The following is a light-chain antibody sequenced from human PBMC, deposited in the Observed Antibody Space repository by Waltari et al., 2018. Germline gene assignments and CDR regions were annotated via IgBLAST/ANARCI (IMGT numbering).Light chain of an antibody. Sequence: DIVMTQSPDSLAVSLGERATINSKSSQSVFYSSNNKNYLGGYQPKPGQPPKLLIYWASTREPGVPDRFSGSGSVTNFTLTITSLQAEDVALYYCQQYYSPPLTFGQGTKVEIK. CDR1: QSVFYSSNNKNY. CDR2: WAS. J-gene: IGKJ1*01. V-gene: IGKV4-1*01. CDR3: QQYYSPPLT.